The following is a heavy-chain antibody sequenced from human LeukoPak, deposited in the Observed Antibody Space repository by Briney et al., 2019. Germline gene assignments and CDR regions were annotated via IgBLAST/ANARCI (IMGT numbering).Heavy chain of an antibody. CDR1: GGSISSYY. CDR3: ARYSYYDSSGSHTPLDY. CDR2: INHSGST. D-gene: IGHD3-22*01. Sequence: LPETLSLTCTVSGGSISSYYWSWLRQPPGKGLEWIGEINHSGSTNYNPSLKSRVTISVDTSKNQFSLKLSSVTAPDTAVYYCARYSYYDSSGSHTPLDYWGQGTLVTVSS. V-gene: IGHV4-34*01. J-gene: IGHJ4*02.